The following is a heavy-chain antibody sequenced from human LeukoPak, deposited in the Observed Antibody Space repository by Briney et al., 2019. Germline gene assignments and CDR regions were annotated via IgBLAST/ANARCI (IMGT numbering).Heavy chain of an antibody. J-gene: IGHJ4*02. CDR3: ARGGGYFSYFDY. CDR1: GGSISSGGYS. D-gene: IGHD2-15*01. V-gene: IGHV4-30-2*01. Sequence: SQTLSLTCAVSGGSISSGGYSWGWVRQPPGKGLEWIGYIYHSGSTYYNPSLKSRVTISVDGSQNQFSLQLTSVTAADTAVYYCARGGGYFSYFDYWGQGTLVTVSS. CDR2: IYHSGST.